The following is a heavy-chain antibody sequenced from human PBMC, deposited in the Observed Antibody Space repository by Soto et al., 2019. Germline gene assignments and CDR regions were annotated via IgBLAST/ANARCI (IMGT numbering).Heavy chain of an antibody. J-gene: IGHJ4*02. CDR2: ISQRGSA. Sequence: QVHLQESGPGLVKPSGTLSLTCDVSGASISSVYWWSWVRQSPGKGLEWIGAISQRGSANYRPSLKKRVTMSLDTSTKQLAMSYTSVTAAYMSVYYCARYNAVSGTYCIDYWGQGTLVTVSS. CDR3: ARYNAVSGTYCIDY. CDR1: GASISSVYW. V-gene: IGHV4-4*02. D-gene: IGHD1-1*01.